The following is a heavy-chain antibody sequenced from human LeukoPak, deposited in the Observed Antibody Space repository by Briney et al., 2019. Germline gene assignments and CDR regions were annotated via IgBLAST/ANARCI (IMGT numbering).Heavy chain of an antibody. CDR1: GFTFSSYS. Sequence: GGSLRLSCAASGFTFSSYSMNWVREAPGKGLEWVSYISSSSSTIYYADSVKGRFTISRDNAKNSLYLQMSSLRAEDTAVYYCARDIVLLDYWGQGTLVTVSS. V-gene: IGHV3-48*01. CDR2: ISSSSSTI. CDR3: ARDIVLLDY. D-gene: IGHD3-10*01. J-gene: IGHJ4*02.